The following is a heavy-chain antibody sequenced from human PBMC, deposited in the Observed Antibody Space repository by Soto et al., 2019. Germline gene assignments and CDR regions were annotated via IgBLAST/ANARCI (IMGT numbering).Heavy chain of an antibody. V-gene: IGHV3-30*18. Sequence: GSLRLSCAASGFTVSSYGMLWVREAPGKGLEWVAVISYDGSNKYYADSVTGRFTISRDNSKNTLYLQMNSLRAEDTAVYYCAKDQLQWLAYYYYGMDVWGQGTTVTVSS. CDR2: ISYDGSNK. CDR1: GFTVSSYG. D-gene: IGHD6-19*01. J-gene: IGHJ6*02. CDR3: AKDQLQWLAYYYYGMDV.